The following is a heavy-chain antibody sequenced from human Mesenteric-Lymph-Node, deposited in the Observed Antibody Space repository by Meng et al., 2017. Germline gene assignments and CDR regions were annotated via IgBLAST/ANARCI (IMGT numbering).Heavy chain of an antibody. D-gene: IGHD1-26*01. J-gene: IGHJ5*02. V-gene: IGHV4-31*03. CDR2: IYHSGSA. CDR3: ARGVLGSYWFDP. CDR1: GGSISSGGYY. Sequence: SETLSLTCTVSGGSISSGGYYWSWIRQHPGKGLEWIGYIYHSGSAYYNPTLKSRATISVDTSKNYFSLKVSSVTAADTAVYYCARGVLGSYWFDPWGQGTLVTVSS.